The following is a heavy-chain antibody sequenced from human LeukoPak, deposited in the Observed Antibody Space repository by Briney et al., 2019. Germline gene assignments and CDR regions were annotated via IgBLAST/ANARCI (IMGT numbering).Heavy chain of an antibody. CDR3: ARDWDYYDSSEGLNWFDP. J-gene: IGHJ5*02. CDR2: ISAYNGNT. V-gene: IGHV1-18*01. CDR1: GYTFTSYG. D-gene: IGHD3-22*01. Sequence: GASVKVSCKASGYTFTSYGISWVRQAPGQGLEWMGWISAYNGNTNYAQKLQGRVTMTTDTSTSTAYMELRSLRSDDTAVYYCARDWDYYDSSEGLNWFDPWGQGTLVTVSS.